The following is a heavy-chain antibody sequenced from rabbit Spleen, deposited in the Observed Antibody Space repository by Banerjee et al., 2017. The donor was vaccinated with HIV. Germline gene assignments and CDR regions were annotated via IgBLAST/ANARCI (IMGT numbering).Heavy chain of an antibody. CDR1: GFDFSQYG. D-gene: IGHD5-1*01. J-gene: IGHJ4*01. V-gene: IGHV1S45*01. CDR2: IYTGNGKT. Sequence: QEQLVESGGGLVQPGGSLKLSCKASGFDFSQYGVSWVRQAPGKGLEWIGCIYTGNGKTYYASWAKGRFTISKTSSTTVTLQMTSLTAADTATYFCARDLKDGDATYYFDLWGQGTLVTVS. CDR3: ARDLKDGDATYYFDL.